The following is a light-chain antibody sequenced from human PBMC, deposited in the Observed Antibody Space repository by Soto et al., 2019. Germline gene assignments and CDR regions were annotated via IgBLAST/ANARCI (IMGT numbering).Light chain of an antibody. J-gene: IGKJ2*01. CDR1: QSVSSSY. Sequence: EIVLTQSPGTLSLSPGERATLSCRASQSVSSSYLAWYQQKPGQAPRLLIYGASSRATGIPDRFSGSGSGTDFTLTFSRMEHEDFAVYYCQQYGSSPYTFGQGTKLEIK. CDR3: QQYGSSPYT. V-gene: IGKV3-20*01. CDR2: GAS.